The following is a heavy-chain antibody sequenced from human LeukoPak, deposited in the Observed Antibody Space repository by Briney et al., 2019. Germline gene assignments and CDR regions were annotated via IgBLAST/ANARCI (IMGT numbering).Heavy chain of an antibody. Sequence: GGSLRLSCAASGFTFSSYAMHWVRQAPGKGLEYVSAISSNGGSTYYANSVKGRFTISRDNSKNTLYLQMGSLRAEDMAVYYCARGSGDEGVVAATPGEDAFDIWGQGTMVTVSS. V-gene: IGHV3-64*01. J-gene: IGHJ3*02. CDR1: GFTFSSYA. CDR3: ARGSGDEGVVAATPGEDAFDI. CDR2: ISSNGGST. D-gene: IGHD2-15*01.